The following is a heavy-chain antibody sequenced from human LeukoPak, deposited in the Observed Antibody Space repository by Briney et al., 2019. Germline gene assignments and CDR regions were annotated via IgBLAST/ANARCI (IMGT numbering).Heavy chain of an antibody. D-gene: IGHD5-18*01. V-gene: IGHV3-7*01. CDR2: IKQDGSEK. CDR3: ARSRSAMVILYHYYYMDV. CDR1: GFTFSSYW. J-gene: IGHJ6*03. Sequence: PGGSLRLSCAASGFTFSSYWMSWVRQAPGKGLEWVANIKQDGSEKYYVDSVKGRFTISRDNAKNSLYLQMNSLRAEDTAVYYCARSRSAMVILYHYYYMDVWGKGTTVTVSS.